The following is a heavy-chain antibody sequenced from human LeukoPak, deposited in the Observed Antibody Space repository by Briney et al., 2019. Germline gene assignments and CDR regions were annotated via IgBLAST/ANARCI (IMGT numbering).Heavy chain of an antibody. V-gene: IGHV1-18*01. CDR2: ISAYNGNT. CDR3: ARCAVDYGDYPDYFDY. Sequence: ASVKVSCKASGYTLTSYGISWVRQAPGQGLEWMGWISAYNGNTNYAQKLQGRVTMTTDTSTSTAYMELRSLRSDDTAVYYCARCAVDYGDYPDYFDYWGQGTLVTVSS. D-gene: IGHD4-17*01. J-gene: IGHJ4*02. CDR1: GYTLTSYG.